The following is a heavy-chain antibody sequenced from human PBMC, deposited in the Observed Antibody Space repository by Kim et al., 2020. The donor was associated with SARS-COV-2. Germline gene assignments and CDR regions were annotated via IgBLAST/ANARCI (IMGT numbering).Heavy chain of an antibody. J-gene: IGHJ4*02. CDR1: GFTFSSYD. V-gene: IGHV3-13*01. CDR2: IGTAGDT. CDR3: ARAYYDSSGYYSGFAY. D-gene: IGHD3-22*01. Sequence: GGSLRLSCAASGFTFSSYDMHWVRQAPGKGLEWVSVIGTAGDTYYPGSVKGRFTNSRENAKNSLYLQMNSLRAGDTAVYYCARAYYDSSGYYSGFAYWGQGTLVTVSS.